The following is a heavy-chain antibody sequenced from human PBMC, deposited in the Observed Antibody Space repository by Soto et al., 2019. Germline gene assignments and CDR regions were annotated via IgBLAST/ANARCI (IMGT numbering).Heavy chain of an antibody. V-gene: IGHV1-46*03. J-gene: IGHJ6*03. D-gene: IGHD5-12*01. CDR3: ARASVATVPDDYYYYYMDV. CDR1: GYTFTSYY. CDR2: INPSGGST. Sequence: ASLKVSCKASGYTFTSYYMHWVRQAPGQGLEWMGIINPSGGSTSYAQKFQGRVTMTRDTSTSTVYMELSSLRSEDTAVYYCARASVATVPDDYYYYYMDVWGKGTTVTVSS.